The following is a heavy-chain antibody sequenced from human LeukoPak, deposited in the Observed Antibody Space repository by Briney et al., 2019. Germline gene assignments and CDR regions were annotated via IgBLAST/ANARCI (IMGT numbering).Heavy chain of an antibody. V-gene: IGHV1-2*04. CDR3: ARGYCSSTRCTYYYYYYMDV. D-gene: IGHD2-2*01. Sequence: ASVKVSCKASGYTFTGYYMHWVRQAPGQGLEWMGWINPNSGGTNYAQKFQGWVTMTRDTSISTAYMELSRLRSDDTAVYYCARGYCSSTRCTYYYYYYMDVWGKGTTVTVSS. CDR1: GYTFTGYY. CDR2: INPNSGGT. J-gene: IGHJ6*03.